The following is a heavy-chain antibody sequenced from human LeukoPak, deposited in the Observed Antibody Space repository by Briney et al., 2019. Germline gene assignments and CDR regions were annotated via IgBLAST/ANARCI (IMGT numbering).Heavy chain of an antibody. D-gene: IGHD3-3*01. CDR1: GFTFSSYA. CDR3: ASLEYYFDY. J-gene: IGHJ4*02. V-gene: IGHV3-23*01. Sequence: GGSLRLSCAASGFTFSSYAMSWVRQAPGKGLEWVSAISSSSERTYYADSVAGRFTISRDDAKNSLYLQMNSLRAEDTAVYYCASLEYYFDYWGQGTLVTVSS. CDR2: ISSSSERT.